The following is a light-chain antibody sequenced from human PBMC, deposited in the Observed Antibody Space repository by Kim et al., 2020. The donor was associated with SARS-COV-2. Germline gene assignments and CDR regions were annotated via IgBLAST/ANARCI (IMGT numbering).Light chain of an antibody. V-gene: IGLV3-19*01. CDR2: GRN. Sequence: SSELTQDPAVSVALGQTVRIRCQGASVINYFVAWYQQKPGQAPVLVMYGRNNRASGIANRFSGSRSGDTASLIITGAQAEDEADYYCNSRDSSGHHGGFG. CDR3: NSRDSSGHHGG. CDR1: SVINYF. J-gene: IGLJ3*02.